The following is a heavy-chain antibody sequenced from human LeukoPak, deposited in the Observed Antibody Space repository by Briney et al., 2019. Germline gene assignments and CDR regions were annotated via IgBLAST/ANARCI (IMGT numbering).Heavy chain of an antibody. D-gene: IGHD4-17*01. CDR1: GFTFSSYE. J-gene: IGHJ5*02. CDR2: ISSSGSTI. Sequence: GGSLRLSCAASGFTFSSYEMNWVRQAPGKGLEWVSYISSSGSTIYYADSVKGRFTISRDNAKNSLYLQMNSLRAEDTAVYYCARGDYSGNWFDPWGQGTRVTVSS. CDR3: ARGDYSGNWFDP. V-gene: IGHV3-48*03.